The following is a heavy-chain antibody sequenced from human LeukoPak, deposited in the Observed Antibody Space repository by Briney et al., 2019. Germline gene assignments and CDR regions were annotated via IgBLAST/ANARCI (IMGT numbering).Heavy chain of an antibody. V-gene: IGHV1-8*01. Sequence: ASVKVSCKASGYTFSDYNINWVRQATGQGLEWMGLINPNSGNAGYAQKFQGRVRMTRNPSISTAYMELSSLRSEDTAVYSCARALAWGGSSYSYYYMDVWDKGTTVTVSS. CDR3: ARALAWGGSSYSYYYMDV. J-gene: IGHJ6*03. CDR2: INPNSGNA. CDR1: GYTFSDYN. D-gene: IGHD1-26*01.